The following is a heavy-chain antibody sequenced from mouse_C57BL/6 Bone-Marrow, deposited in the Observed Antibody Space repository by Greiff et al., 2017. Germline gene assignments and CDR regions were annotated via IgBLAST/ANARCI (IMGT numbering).Heavy chain of an antibody. D-gene: IGHD6-1*01. CDR1: GYTFTSYW. Sequence: QVQLQQPGAELVKPGASVKLSCKASGYTFTSYWMQWVKQRPGQGLEWIGEIDPSDSYTNYNQKFKGKATLTVYTSSSTAYMQLSSLTSEDSAVYYCARVPPGYWGQGTSVTVSS. CDR3: ARVPPGY. V-gene: IGHV1-50*01. CDR2: IDPSDSYT. J-gene: IGHJ4*01.